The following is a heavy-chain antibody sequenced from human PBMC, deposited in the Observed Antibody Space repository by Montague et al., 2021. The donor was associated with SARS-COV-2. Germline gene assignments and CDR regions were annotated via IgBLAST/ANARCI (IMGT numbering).Heavy chain of an antibody. D-gene: IGHD3-22*01. CDR3: ARTSDPSNFDSTGYYGAFDV. V-gene: IGHV4-59*01. Sequence: SETLSLTCTVSGATISSDYWSWIRQSPGKGLEWIGYMYNSGSATYNPSLESRVAISRDTSKNQFSLTLIPATAADTAIYYCARTSDPSNFDSTGYYGAFDVWGQGTTVIVSS. J-gene: IGHJ3*01. CDR2: MYNSGSA. CDR1: GATISSDY.